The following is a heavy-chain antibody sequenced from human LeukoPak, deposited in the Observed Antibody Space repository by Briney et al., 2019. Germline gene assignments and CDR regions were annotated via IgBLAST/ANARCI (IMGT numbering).Heavy chain of an antibody. CDR3: ARYCSGGFCSPESFDI. CDR2: IIPIFGTA. CDR1: GGTFSSYA. J-gene: IGHJ3*02. D-gene: IGHD2-15*01. Sequence: SVKVSCKASGGTFSSYAISWVRQAPGQGLEWMGGIIPIFGTANYAQKFQGRVTITADKSTSTAYMELSSLRSEDTAVYYCARYCSGGFCSPESFDIWGQGTMVTVSS. V-gene: IGHV1-69*06.